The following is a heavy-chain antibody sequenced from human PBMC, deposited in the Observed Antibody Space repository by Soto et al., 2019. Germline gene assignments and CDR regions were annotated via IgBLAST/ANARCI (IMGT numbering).Heavy chain of an antibody. CDR2: IIPIFGTA. D-gene: IGHD1-26*01. CDR1: GGTFSSYA. J-gene: IGHJ4*02. Sequence: SVKVSCKASGGTFSSYAISWVRQAPGQGLEWMGGIIPIFGTANYAQKFQGRVTITADESTSTAYMELSSLRSEDTAVYYCARDRGSYTDFDYWGQGTLVTVSS. CDR3: ARDRGSYTDFDY. V-gene: IGHV1-69*13.